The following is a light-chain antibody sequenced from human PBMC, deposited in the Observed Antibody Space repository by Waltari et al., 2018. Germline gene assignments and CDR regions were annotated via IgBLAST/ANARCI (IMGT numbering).Light chain of an antibody. V-gene: IGLV1-40*01. CDR3: QSYDTNWGV. CDR1: SSNIGAGFD. J-gene: IGLJ2*01. CDR2: DNI. Sequence: QPVLTQPPSVSGAPGQRITIPCTGNSSNIGAGFDVHWFQQLPGTAPKLLIYDNIQRPAGLPYRFSGSKSDTSASLVITGLQAEDEAYYYCQSYDTNWGVFGGGTKLTVL.